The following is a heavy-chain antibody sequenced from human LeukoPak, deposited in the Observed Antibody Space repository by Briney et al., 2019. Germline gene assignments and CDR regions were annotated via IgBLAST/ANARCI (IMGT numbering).Heavy chain of an antibody. D-gene: IGHD3-10*01. CDR2: INHSGST. J-gene: IGHJ4*02. Sequence: PSETLSLTCAVYGGSFSGYYWSWIRQPPGKGLEWIGEINHSGSTNYNPFLKSRVTISVDTSKNQFSLKLSPVTAADTAVYYCARVSRAGYFDYWGQGTLVTVSS. V-gene: IGHV4-34*01. CDR1: GGSFSGYY. CDR3: ARVSRAGYFDY.